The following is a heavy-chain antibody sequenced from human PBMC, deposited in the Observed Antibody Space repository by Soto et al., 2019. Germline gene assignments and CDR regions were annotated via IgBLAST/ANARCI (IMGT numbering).Heavy chain of an antibody. J-gene: IGHJ3*02. Sequence: QVTLKESGPVLVKPTETLTLTCTVSGFSLSNARMGVSWIRQPPGKALEWLAHIFSNDEKSYSTSLKSSLTIXXDXSXXQVVLTMTNMDPVDTATYYCARIRPIAVAVDAFDIWGQGTMVTVSS. D-gene: IGHD6-19*01. CDR2: IFSNDEK. CDR1: GFSLSNARMG. V-gene: IGHV2-26*01. CDR3: ARIRPIAVAVDAFDI.